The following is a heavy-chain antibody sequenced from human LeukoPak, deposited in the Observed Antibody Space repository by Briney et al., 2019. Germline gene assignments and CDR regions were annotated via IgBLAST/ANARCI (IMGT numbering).Heavy chain of an antibody. J-gene: IGHJ4*02. V-gene: IGHV2-5*02. D-gene: IGHD4-23*01. Sequence: RKSGPTLVKPTQTLTLTCTFSGFSPSTSGVGVGWIRQPPGKALEWLAVSYWDEDERYSPSLKSRLTITKDTSKNQVVLTMTNMDPVDTATYYCAHSCGGGNSAYFDYWGQGTLVTVSS. CDR1: GFSPSTSGVG. CDR3: AHSCGGGNSAYFDY. CDR2: SYWDEDE.